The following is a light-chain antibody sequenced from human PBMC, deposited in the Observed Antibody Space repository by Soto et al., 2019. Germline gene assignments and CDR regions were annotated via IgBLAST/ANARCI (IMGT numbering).Light chain of an antibody. J-gene: IGLJ2*01. CDR1: SSNIGNNY. V-gene: IGLV1-51*01. CDR2: DNN. Sequence: QSVLTQPPSVSAATRQKVTSSCSRSSSNIGNNYVSWYQQLPGTAPKLLIYDNNKRPSGIFDRFSGSKSGTSATLGITGLQTGDEADYYCGTWDSSLSAVVFGGGTKLTVL. CDR3: GTWDSSLSAVV.